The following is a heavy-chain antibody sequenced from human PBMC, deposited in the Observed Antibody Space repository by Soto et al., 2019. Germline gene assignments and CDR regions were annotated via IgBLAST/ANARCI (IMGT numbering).Heavy chain of an antibody. V-gene: IGHV3-23*01. D-gene: IGHD6-19*01. Sequence: PGGSLRLSCAASGFTFSSYAMSWVRQAPGKGLEWVSAISGSCGSTYYADTVKGRFTISRDNAKNSLYLQMNSLRAEDTALYYCAKDGGYSSGRYGAWGQGTLVTVSS. CDR2: ISGSCGST. J-gene: IGHJ5*02. CDR1: GFTFSSYA. CDR3: AKDGGYSSGRYGA.